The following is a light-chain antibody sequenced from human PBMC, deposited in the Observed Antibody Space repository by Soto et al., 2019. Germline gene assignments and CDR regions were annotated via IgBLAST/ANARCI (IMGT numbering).Light chain of an antibody. CDR1: ISDFVAYNY. J-gene: IGLJ1*01. CDR2: GVS. Sequence: QSVLTQPASVSGSPGQSITISRSGTISDFVAYNYVSWYQQHPGKAPKLMLYGVSKRPSGVSNRFSGSKSGDTASLTISGLQAEDEADYYCSSHTLSSALQVFGTGTKVTVL. CDR3: SSHTLSSALQV. V-gene: IGLV2-14*01.